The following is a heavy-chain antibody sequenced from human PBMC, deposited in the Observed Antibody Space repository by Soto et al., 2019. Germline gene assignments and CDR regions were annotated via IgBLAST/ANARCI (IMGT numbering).Heavy chain of an antibody. CDR1: GFTFSDHA. CDR2: ISGSGGDT. J-gene: IGHJ3*01. V-gene: IGHV3-23*01. Sequence: EVQLLESGGGLVHPGGSLRLSCAASGFTFSDHAMTWVRQAPGKGLEWVSGISGSGGDTFYADSVKGRFPISRDNSMNTVFLQLNSLKAEDTAVYYCATWHEREHAYDVWGQGTTVTVSS. D-gene: IGHD1-1*01. CDR3: ATWHEREHAYDV.